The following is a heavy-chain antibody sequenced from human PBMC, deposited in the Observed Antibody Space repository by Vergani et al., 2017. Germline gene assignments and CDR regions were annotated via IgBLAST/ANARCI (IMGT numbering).Heavy chain of an antibody. D-gene: IGHD2-15*01. J-gene: IGHJ6*03. CDR1: GGSISSGDYY. CDR3: ARDSIDRPYCSGGSCYHPRYYYYMDV. V-gene: IGHV4-31*03. Sequence: QVQLQESGPGLVKPSQTLSLTCTVSGGSISSGDYYWSWIRQHPGKGLEWLGYIYYSGSTYYNPSLKSRVTISVDTSKNQFSLKLSSVTAAATAVYYCARDSIDRPYCSGGSCYHPRYYYYMDVWGKGTTVTVSS. CDR2: IYYSGST.